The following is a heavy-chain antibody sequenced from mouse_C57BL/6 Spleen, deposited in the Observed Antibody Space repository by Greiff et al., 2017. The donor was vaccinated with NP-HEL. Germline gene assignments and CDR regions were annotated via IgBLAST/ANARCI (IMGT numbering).Heavy chain of an antibody. V-gene: IGHV1-42*01. CDR2: INPSTGGT. CDR3: ARGTGTIYLDY. Sequence: EVQLQQSGPELVQPGASVKISCKASGYSFTGYYMNWVKQSPEKSLEWIGEINPSTGGTTYNQKFKAKATLTVDKSSSTAYMQLKSLTSEDSAVYYCARGTGTIYLDYWGQGTTLTVSS. J-gene: IGHJ2*01. CDR1: GYSFTGYY. D-gene: IGHD4-1*01.